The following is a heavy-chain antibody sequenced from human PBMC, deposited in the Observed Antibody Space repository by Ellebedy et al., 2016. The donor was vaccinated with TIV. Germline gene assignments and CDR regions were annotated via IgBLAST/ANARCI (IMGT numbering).Heavy chain of an antibody. CDR3: ARTNRITMIVVVTDWFDP. D-gene: IGHD3-22*01. V-gene: IGHV3-7*01. CDR2: IKQDGSEK. J-gene: IGHJ5*02. CDR1: GFTFSSYW. Sequence: GESLKISXAASGFTFSSYWMSWVRQAPGKGLEWVANIKQDGSEKYYVDSVKGRFTISRDNAKNTLYLQMKSLRAEETAVYYCARTNRITMIVVVTDWFDPWGQGTLVTVSS.